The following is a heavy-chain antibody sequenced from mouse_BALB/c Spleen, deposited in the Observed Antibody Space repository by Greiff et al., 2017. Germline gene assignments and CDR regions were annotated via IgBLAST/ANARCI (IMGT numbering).Heavy chain of an antibody. Sequence: EVQLVESGGGVVQPGGSLKLSCAASGFTFSSYTMSWVRQTPEKRLEWVAYISNGGGSTYYPDTVKGRFTISRDNAKNTLYLQMSSLKSEDTAMYYCARGGYDGFAYWGQGTLVTVSA. D-gene: IGHD2-2*01. V-gene: IGHV5-12-2*01. CDR3: ARGGYDGFAY. CDR2: ISNGGGST. CDR1: GFTFSSYT. J-gene: IGHJ3*01.